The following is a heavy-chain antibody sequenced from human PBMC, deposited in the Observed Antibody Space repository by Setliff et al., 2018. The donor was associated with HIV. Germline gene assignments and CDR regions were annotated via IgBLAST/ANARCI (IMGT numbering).Heavy chain of an antibody. J-gene: IGHJ6*04. CDR3: AREVREYRHFDKTYYTYMDV. CDR2: IVPIFGPG. V-gene: IGHV1-69*06. CDR1: GGTFSSYA. Sequence: GASVKVSCKASGGTFSSYAISWVRQAPGQGLEWMGRIVPIFGPGDYAQTFEGRITIMADRSTTTVHMELSGLTSDDTAMYYCAREVREYRHFDKTYYTYMDVWGKGTTVTVSS. D-gene: IGHD3-3*01.